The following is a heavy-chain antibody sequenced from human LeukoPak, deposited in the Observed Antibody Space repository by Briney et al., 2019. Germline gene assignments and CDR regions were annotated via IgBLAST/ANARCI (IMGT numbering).Heavy chain of an antibody. CDR1: GGSISSSSDY. CDR2: IYYSGNT. V-gene: IGHV4-39*01. CDR3: ARQSVRAIAIAARPGNYFDY. Sequence: SETLSLICTVSGGSISSSSDYWGWIRQPPGKGLEWIGSIYYSGNTYYNPSLKSRVTISLDTSKNQFSLKLSSVTAADTAMYYCARQSVRAIAIAARPGNYFDYWGQGTLVTVSS. D-gene: IGHD6-6*01. J-gene: IGHJ4*02.